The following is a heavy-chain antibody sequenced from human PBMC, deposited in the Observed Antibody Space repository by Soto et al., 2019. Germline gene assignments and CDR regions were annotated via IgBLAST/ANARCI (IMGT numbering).Heavy chain of an antibody. CDR2: IIPIFGTA. J-gene: IGHJ6*02. V-gene: IGHV1-69*01. Sequence: QVQQVQSGAEVKKPGSSVKVSCKASGGTFSSYAISWVRQAPGQGLEWMGGIIPIFGTANYAQKFQGRVTITADESTSTAYMELSSLRPEDTAVYYCARGGVSADYYYYGMAVWGQGTTVTVSS. CDR3: ARGGVSADYYYYGMAV. D-gene: IGHD6-13*01. CDR1: GGTFSSYA.